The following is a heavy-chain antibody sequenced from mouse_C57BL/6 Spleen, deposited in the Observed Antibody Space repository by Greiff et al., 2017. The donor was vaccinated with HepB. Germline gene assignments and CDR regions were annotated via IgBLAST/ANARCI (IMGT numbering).Heavy chain of an antibody. CDR1: GYTFTSYW. Sequence: QVQLQQPGAELVRPGSSVKLSCKASGYTFTSYWMDWVKQRPGQGLEWIGNIYPSDSETHYNQKFKDKATLTVDKSSSTAYMQLSSLTSEDSAVYYCARGGYYGYDNYAMYYWGQGTSVTVSS. V-gene: IGHV1-61*01. CDR3: ARGGYYGYDNYAMYY. D-gene: IGHD2-2*01. CDR2: IYPSDSET. J-gene: IGHJ4*01.